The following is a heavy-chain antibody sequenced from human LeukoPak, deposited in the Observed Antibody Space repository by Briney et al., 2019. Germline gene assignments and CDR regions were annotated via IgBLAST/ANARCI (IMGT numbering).Heavy chain of an antibody. D-gene: IGHD6-19*01. CDR1: GGSFSGYY. J-gene: IGHJ4*02. CDR2: INHSGST. Sequence: SETLSLTCAVYGGSFSGYYWSWIRQPPGKGLEWIGEINHSGSTNYNASLKSRVTISVDTSKNQFSLRLSSVTAADTAVYYCARLAYKRTIAVAAADYWGQGTLATVSS. V-gene: IGHV4-34*01. CDR3: ARLAYKRTIAVAAADY.